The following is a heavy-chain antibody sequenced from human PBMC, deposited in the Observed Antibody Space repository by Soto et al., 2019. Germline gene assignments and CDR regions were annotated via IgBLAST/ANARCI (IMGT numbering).Heavy chain of an antibody. D-gene: IGHD3-10*01. V-gene: IGHV3-23*01. Sequence: XGSLRLSCAASGVVFSNYAMFWFRQAPGRGLEWVSTIYAAGGSKYYAGSVKGRFTVSRDNSRDTLFLQMDSLRVEDTAIYFCAKDLIRGDGYEDPDYWRQGTLVTVSS. J-gene: IGHJ4*02. CDR1: GVVFSNYA. CDR2: IYAAGGSK. CDR3: AKDLIRGDGYEDPDY.